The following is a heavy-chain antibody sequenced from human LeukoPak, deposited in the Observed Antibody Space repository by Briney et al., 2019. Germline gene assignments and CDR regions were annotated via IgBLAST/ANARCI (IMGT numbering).Heavy chain of an antibody. V-gene: IGHV4-59*01. Sequence: SGTLSLTCAVSGGSISPYYWSWIRQPPGKGLEWIGYIYYSGSTNYNPSLKSRVTISVDTSKNQFSLKLSSVTAADTAVYYCARAFYPGYYSYMAVWGKGTTVTVSS. CDR3: ARAFYPGYYSYMAV. J-gene: IGHJ6*03. CDR1: GGSISPYY. CDR2: IYYSGST. D-gene: IGHD3-3*02.